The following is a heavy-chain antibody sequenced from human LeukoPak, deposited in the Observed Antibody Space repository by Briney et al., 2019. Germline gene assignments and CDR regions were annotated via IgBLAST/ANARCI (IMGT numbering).Heavy chain of an antibody. D-gene: IGHD3-22*01. J-gene: IGHJ4*02. CDR1: GFTFSSYS. CDR2: ISSSSSYM. Sequence: GGSLRLSCAASGFTFSSYSMNWVRQAPGKGLEWVSSISSSSSYMYYADSVKGRFTISRDNAKNSLYLQMNSLRAEDTAVYYCARDAGSSGYFYDYWGQGTLVTVSS. CDR3: ARDAGSSGYFYDY. V-gene: IGHV3-21*01.